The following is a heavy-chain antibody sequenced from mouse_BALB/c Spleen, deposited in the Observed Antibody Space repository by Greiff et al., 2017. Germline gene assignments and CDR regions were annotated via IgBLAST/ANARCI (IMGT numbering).Heavy chain of an antibody. V-gene: IGHV3-2*02. J-gene: IGHJ4*01. CDR1: GYSITSDYA. D-gene: IGHD2-10*02. CDR3: ARSGYGNYYYYAMDY. CDR2: ISYSGST. Sequence: EVQLQESGPGLVKPSQSLSLTCTVTGYSITSDYAWNWIRQFPGNKLEWMGYISYSGSTSYNPSLKSRISITRDTSKNQFFLQLNSVTTEDTATYYCARSGYGNYYYYAMDYWGQGTSVTVSS.